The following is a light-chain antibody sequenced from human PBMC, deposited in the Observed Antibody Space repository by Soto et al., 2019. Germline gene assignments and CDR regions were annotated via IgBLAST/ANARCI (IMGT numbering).Light chain of an antibody. V-gene: IGKV3-15*01. Sequence: EIVMTQSPAILSVSPGERATLSCRASQSVSSSLAWYQQKPGQAPRLLIYGASTRAIGVPARFSGSGSGTEFTLTISSLQSEDFPVYYCQQHNNCPLITFGQAPRLDMK. CDR1: QSVSSS. J-gene: IGKJ5*01. CDR3: QQHNNCPLIT. CDR2: GAS.